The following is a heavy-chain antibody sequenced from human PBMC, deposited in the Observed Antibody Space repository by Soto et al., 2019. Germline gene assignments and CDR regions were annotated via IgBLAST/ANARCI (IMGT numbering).Heavy chain of an antibody. J-gene: IGHJ5*02. CDR2: IIPIFGTA. Sequence: ASVKVSCKASGGTFSSYAISWVRQAPGQGLEWMGGIIPIFGTANYAQKFQGRVTITADESTSTAYMELSSLRSEDTAVYYCARDRGIAAELKFADTGFDPPGQGTLVTVSS. D-gene: IGHD6-13*01. V-gene: IGHV1-69*13. CDR1: GGTFSSYA. CDR3: ARDRGIAAELKFADTGFDP.